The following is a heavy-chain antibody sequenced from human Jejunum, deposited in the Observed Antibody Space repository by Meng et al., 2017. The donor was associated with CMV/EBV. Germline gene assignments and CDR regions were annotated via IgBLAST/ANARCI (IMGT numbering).Heavy chain of an antibody. J-gene: IGHJ6*02. CDR2: IIPMFATA. V-gene: IGHV1-69*01. CDR3: AKDIRGSGLFDHYYGLDV. D-gene: IGHD3-3*01. CDR1: SFV. Sequence: SFVISGVLQAPGQGPEWMGGIIPMFATAKYSQKFQGRVTITADESTSTAYMEVSSLRPEDTAVYYCAKDIRGSGLFDHYYGLDVWGQGTTVTVSS.